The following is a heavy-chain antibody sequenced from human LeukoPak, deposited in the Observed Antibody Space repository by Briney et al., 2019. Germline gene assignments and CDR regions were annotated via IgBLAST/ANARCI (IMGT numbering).Heavy chain of an antibody. J-gene: IGHJ3*01. CDR3: GVVGFRYYDSSGLLVFVF. D-gene: IGHD3-22*01. CDR2: MFYSGST. CDR1: GGSISSRSHC. Sequence: SETLSLTCTVSGGSISSRSHCWGWIRQPPGKGLEWIGTMFYSGSTYYNPSLKSRVAISVDTSENQFSLELNSVTAADTAVYYCGVVGFRYYDSSGLLVFVFGARGKMVTV. V-gene: IGHV4-39*01.